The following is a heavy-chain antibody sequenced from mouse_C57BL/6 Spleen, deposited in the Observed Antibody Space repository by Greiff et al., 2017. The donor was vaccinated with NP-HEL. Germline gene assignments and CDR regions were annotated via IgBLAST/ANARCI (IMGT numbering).Heavy chain of an antibody. CDR2: IDPSDSYT. CDR1: GYTFTSYW. V-gene: IGHV1-69*01. J-gene: IGHJ2*01. CDR3: ARGRGSSSYYFDY. Sequence: VQLQQPGAELVMPGASVKLSCKASGYTFTSYWMHWVKQRPGQGLEWIGEIDPSDSYTNYNQKFKGKSTLTVDKSSSTAYMQLSSLTSEDSAVYYCARGRGSSSYYFDYWGQGTTLTVSS. D-gene: IGHD1-1*01.